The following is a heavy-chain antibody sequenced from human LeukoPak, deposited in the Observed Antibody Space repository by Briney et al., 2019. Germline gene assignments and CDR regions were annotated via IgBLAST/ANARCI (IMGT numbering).Heavy chain of an antibody. CDR1: GGTFSSYA. CDR3: ARSSGSYPNTDY. D-gene: IGHD1-26*01. V-gene: IGHV1-69*13. Sequence: ASVKVSCKASGGTFSSYAISWVRQAPGQGLEWMGGIIPIFGTANYAQKFQGRVTITADESTSTAYMELSSLRSEDTAVYYCARSSGSYPNTDYWGQGTLVTVSS. CDR2: IIPIFGTA. J-gene: IGHJ4*02.